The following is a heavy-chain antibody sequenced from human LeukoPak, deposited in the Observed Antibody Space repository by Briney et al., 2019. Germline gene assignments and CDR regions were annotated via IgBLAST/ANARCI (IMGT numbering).Heavy chain of an antibody. V-gene: IGHV3-53*01. CDR3: ARRAGAYSHPYDY. CDR2: IYSGNT. J-gene: IGHJ4*02. D-gene: IGHD4/OR15-4a*01. CDR1: GFTFSSYN. Sequence: GGSLRLSCAASGFTFSSYNMNWVRQAPGKGLEWVSFIYSGNTHYSDSVKGRFTISRDNSKNTLYLQMNSLRAEDTAVYYCARRAGAYSHPYDYWGQGTLVTVSS.